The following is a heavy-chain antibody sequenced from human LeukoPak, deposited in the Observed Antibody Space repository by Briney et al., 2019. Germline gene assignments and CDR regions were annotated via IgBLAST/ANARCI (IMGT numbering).Heavy chain of an antibody. CDR2: ISYDGSNK. V-gene: IGHV3-30-3*01. CDR1: GFTFSSYA. J-gene: IGHJ4*02. CDR3: ARGYCSGGSCYDY. Sequence: PGGSLRLSCAASGFTFSSYAMHWVRQAPGKGLEWVALISYDGSNKYYADSVKGRFTISRDNSKNTPYLQMNSLRAEDTAVYYCARGYCSGGSCYDYWGQGTLVTVSS. D-gene: IGHD2-15*01.